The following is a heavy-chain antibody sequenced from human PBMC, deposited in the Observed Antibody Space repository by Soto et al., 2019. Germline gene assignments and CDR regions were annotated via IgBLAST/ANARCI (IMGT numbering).Heavy chain of an antibody. D-gene: IGHD2-2*01. CDR2: ISSNGGST. CDR3: ARDYCSSTSCNFDP. V-gene: IGHV3-64*01. J-gene: IGHJ5*02. Sequence: VGSRTQDCASCGLRLSRWSMHLIRKNPGKGLEYVSAISSNGGSTYYANSVKGRFTISRDNSKNTLYLQMGSLRAEDMAVYYCARDYCSSTSCNFDPWGQGTLVTVPS. CDR1: GLRLSRWS.